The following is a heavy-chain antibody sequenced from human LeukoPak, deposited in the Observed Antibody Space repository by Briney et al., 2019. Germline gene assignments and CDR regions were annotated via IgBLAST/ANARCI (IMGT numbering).Heavy chain of an antibody. CDR2: IYYSGST. Sequence: PSETLSLTCTVSGGSISSSSYYWVWIRQPPGKGLEWIGSIYYSGSTYYNPSLKSRVTISVDTSKNQFSLKLSSVTAADTAVYYCARQPMVAEYYFDYWGQGTLVTVSS. J-gene: IGHJ4*02. CDR3: ARQPMVAEYYFDY. V-gene: IGHV4-39*01. D-gene: IGHD2-15*01. CDR1: GGSISSSSYY.